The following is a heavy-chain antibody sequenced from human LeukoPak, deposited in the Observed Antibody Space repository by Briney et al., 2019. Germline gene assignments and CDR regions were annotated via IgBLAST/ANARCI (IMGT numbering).Heavy chain of an antibody. CDR3: ARGHVQRSEYDCVWGSYRYAFFDY. V-gene: IGHV4-59*01. Sequence: SETLSLTCTVSGGSISSYYWSWIRQPPGKGLEWIGYIYYSGSTNYNPSLKSRVTISVDTSKNQFSLKLSSVTAADTAVYYCARGHVQRSEYDCVWGSYRYAFFDYWGQGTLVTVSS. CDR1: GGSISSYY. J-gene: IGHJ4*02. CDR2: IYYSGST. D-gene: IGHD3-16*02.